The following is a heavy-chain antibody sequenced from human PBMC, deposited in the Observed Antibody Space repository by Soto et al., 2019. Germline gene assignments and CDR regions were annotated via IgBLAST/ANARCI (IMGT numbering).Heavy chain of an antibody. CDR3: ARALVVATEYFDY. Sequence: XGSLRLSCVAAGFPVTGYWMSWVRQAPGKGLDWVANIKQDGREKNYVDSVKGRFTISKDSAKNSVLLQMNSLRAEDTAVYYCARALVVATEYFDYWGQGNLVTVSS. CDR1: GFPVTGYW. J-gene: IGHJ4*02. V-gene: IGHV3-7*03. CDR2: IKQDGREK. D-gene: IGHD3-22*01.